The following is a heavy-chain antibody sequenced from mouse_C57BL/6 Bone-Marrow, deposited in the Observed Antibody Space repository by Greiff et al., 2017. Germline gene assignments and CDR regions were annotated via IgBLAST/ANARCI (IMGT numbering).Heavy chain of an antibody. CDR1: GFNIKDDY. CDR2: IDPGNGDT. Sequence: EVKLQESGAELVRPGASVKLSCTASGFNIKDDYMHWVKQRPEQGLEWIGWIDPGNGDTEYASKFQGKATITADTSSNTAYLQLSSLTSEDTAVYYCTTYAMDYWGQGTSVTVSS. V-gene: IGHV14-4*01. J-gene: IGHJ4*01. CDR3: TTYAMDY.